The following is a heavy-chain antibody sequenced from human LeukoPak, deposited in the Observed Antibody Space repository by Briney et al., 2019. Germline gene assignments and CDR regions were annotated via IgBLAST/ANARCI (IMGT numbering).Heavy chain of an antibody. CDR3: AHVVVTAMEFDP. V-gene: IGHV3-30*03. CDR1: GFSFSDYS. J-gene: IGHJ5*02. CDR2: ISYDGSNK. Sequence: GGSLRLSCAASGFSFSDYSMHWVRQAPGEGLDWVAVISYDGSNKYYADSVKGRFTISRDNSKNTLYLQMNSLRAEDTAVYYCAHVVVTAMEFDPWGQGTLVTVSS. D-gene: IGHD2-21*02.